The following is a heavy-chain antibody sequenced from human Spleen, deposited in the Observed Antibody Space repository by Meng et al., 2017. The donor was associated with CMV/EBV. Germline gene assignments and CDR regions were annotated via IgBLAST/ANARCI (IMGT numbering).Heavy chain of an antibody. CDR2: INPSGGST. D-gene: IGHD3/OR15-3a*01. CDR3: ASLHFGPKDSLDS. Sequence: ASVKVSCKASGSTFTNYYMHWVRQAPGRGLEWMGIINPSGGSTSYAQKFQGRVTMTRDTSTSTVYMELSGLRSEDTAVYYCASLHFGPKDSLDSWGQGTLVTVSS. V-gene: IGHV1-46*01. CDR1: GSTFTNYY. J-gene: IGHJ4*02.